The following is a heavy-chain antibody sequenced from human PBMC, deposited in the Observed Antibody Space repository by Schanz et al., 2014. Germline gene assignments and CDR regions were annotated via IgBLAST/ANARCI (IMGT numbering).Heavy chain of an antibody. CDR2: VSSYDTTV. D-gene: IGHD3-3*01. J-gene: IGHJ6*02. Sequence: QVQLLESGGGLFKPGGSLRLSCAGSGFTFADYYMTWIRQAPGKGLEWISYVSSYDTTVSYADSVKSRFTISRDNAKNSVYLQMNSLRVEDTAVYYCARYGFRKFGVVYGLAVWGQGTTVTVS. CDR1: GFTFADYY. CDR3: ARYGFRKFGVVYGLAV. V-gene: IGHV3-11*01.